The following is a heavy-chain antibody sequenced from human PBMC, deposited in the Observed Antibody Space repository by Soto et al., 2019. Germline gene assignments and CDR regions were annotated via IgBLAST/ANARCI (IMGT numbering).Heavy chain of an antibody. CDR1: GFTFGSYA. CDR3: ARGTITIFGVVRYYGMDV. Sequence: PGGSLRLSCAASGFTFGSYAMHWVRQAPGKGLEWVAVISYDGSNKYYADSVKGRFTISRDNSKNTLYLQMNSLRAEDTAVYYCARGTITIFGVVRYYGMDVWGQGTTVTVSS. CDR2: ISYDGSNK. D-gene: IGHD3-3*01. J-gene: IGHJ6*02. V-gene: IGHV3-30-3*01.